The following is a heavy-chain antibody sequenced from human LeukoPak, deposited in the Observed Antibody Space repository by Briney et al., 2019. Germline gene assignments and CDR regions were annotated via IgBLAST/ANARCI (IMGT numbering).Heavy chain of an antibody. J-gene: IGHJ4*02. CDR3: ARHVGNSGSGSYLTYFDY. CDR2: IYYSGST. V-gene: IGHV4-59*08. CDR1: GGPISSYY. Sequence: SETLSLTCTVSGGPISSYYWSWVRQPPGKGLEWIGHIYYSGSTHYNPSLKSRVTISVDTSKNQFSLKLSSVTAADTAVYYCARHVGNSGSGSYLTYFDYWGQGTLVTVSS. D-gene: IGHD3-10*01.